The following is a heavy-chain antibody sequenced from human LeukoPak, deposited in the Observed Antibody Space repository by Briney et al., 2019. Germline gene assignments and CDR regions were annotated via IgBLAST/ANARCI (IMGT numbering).Heavy chain of an antibody. V-gene: IGHV3-23*01. D-gene: IGHD2-8*01. CDR3: AKDRIVLTVYAFDS. CDR2: ISGSGGGT. Sequence: PGGSLRLSCAASRFTFNRYAISWVRQAPRKGLEWVSSISGSGGGTFYASSVRGRFTISRDNSKNTVYLQMNSLRPEDTAVYYCAKDRIVLTVYAFDSWGQGSLVTVSS. J-gene: IGHJ4*02. CDR1: RFTFNRYA.